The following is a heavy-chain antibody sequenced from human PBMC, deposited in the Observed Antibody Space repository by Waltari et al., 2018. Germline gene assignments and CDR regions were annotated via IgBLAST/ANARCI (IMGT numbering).Heavy chain of an antibody. Sequence: QVKLVQSGAEVKKPGSSVKVSCKAYGGTFSSYAISWVRKHPGQGLEWMGGIIPIFGTANYAQKFQGRVTITTDESTSTAYMELSSLRSEDTAVYYCARGGVGIFGVVTTFDYWGQGTLVTVSS. D-gene: IGHD3-3*01. V-gene: IGHV1-69*05. CDR1: GGTFSSYA. CDR3: ARGGVGIFGVVTTFDY. J-gene: IGHJ4*02. CDR2: IIPIFGTA.